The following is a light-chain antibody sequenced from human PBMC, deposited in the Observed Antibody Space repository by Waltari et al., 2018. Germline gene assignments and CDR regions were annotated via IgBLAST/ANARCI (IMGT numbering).Light chain of an antibody. CDR2: VVS. CDR1: QSVGTY. J-gene: IGKJ1*01. V-gene: IGKV1-39*01. Sequence: IQMTQSPSALSASVGDTVTISCRASQSVGTYLAWYQQKQGKAPKLLMSVVSRLQSGVPSRFSGGGSGTDFTLTIRSLEREDFATYYCQETFSAWTFGQGTQVEI. CDR3: QETFSAWT.